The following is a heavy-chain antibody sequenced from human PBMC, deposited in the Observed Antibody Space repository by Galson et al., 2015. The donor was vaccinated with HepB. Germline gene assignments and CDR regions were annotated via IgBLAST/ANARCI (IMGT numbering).Heavy chain of an antibody. D-gene: IGHD1-1*01. CDR3: VRDYDWAFDY. J-gene: IGHJ4*02. V-gene: IGHV6-1*01. CDR1: GDSVSRNTGA. CDR2: THYTSRWYF. Sequence: CAISGDSVSRNTGAWNWIRQSPSRGLEWLGKTHYTSRWYFDYAISMKSRLTISPDTSKNQFSLQLLSVTPEDTAVYYCVRDYDWAFDYWGQGTPVTVSS.